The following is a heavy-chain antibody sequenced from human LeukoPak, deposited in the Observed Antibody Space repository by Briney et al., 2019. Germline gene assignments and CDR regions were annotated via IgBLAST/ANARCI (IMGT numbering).Heavy chain of an antibody. D-gene: IGHD3-22*01. CDR2: IRYDGSNK. Sequence: GGSLRLSCAASGFKFSSYGMHWVRQAPGKGLEWVAFIRYDGSNKYYVDSVKGRFTISRDNSKNTLYLQMNSLRAEDTAVYYCAKPSLYYYDTSGYYRYWYFDLWGRGTLVTVSS. V-gene: IGHV3-30*02. J-gene: IGHJ2*01. CDR3: AKPSLYYYDTSGYYRYWYFDL. CDR1: GFKFSSYG.